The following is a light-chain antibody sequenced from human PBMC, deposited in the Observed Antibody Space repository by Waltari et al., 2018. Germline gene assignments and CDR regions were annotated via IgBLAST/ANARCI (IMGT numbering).Light chain of an antibody. CDR1: ETIYNF. J-gene: IGKJ1*01. CDR2: GIS. Sequence: IVMTQSPGTLSVSPGQRASLSCRASETIYNFLAGYQQKPGQSPRLLIHGISTRAAGVPARFTGSGSGADFTLTIDSLQSDDFALYFCQQYFNWPLTFGQGTKVEI. CDR3: QQYFNWPLT. V-gene: IGKV3-15*01.